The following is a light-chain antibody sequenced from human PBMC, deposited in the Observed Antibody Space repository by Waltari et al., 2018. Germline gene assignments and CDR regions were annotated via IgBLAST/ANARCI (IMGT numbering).Light chain of an antibody. CDR1: QGIDNF. J-gene: IGKJ1*01. CDR2: GAF. CDR3: QRYDSFPLT. V-gene: IGKV1-27*01. Sequence: QMTQSPSPLSASVGDRVTITCRAPQGIDNFFPWYRQKPGKAPRLLIYGAFTLQSGALSRFSGSMSGTYFPLTISYLQPDDVATYYCQRYDSFPLTFGQETKVEI.